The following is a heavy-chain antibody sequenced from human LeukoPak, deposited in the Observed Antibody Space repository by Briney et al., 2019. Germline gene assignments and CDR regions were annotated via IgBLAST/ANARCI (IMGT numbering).Heavy chain of an antibody. V-gene: IGHV4-59*08. J-gene: IGHJ4*02. D-gene: IGHD3-22*01. Sequence: SETLSLTCTVSGGSTSSYYWSWIRQPPGKGLEWIGNVFHSASSNYNPSLKGRVTISVDTSKNQFSLKLTSVTAADTAVYYCARDSSGYYRIDYWGQGTLVTVSS. CDR1: GGSTSSYY. CDR3: ARDSSGYYRIDY. CDR2: VFHSASS.